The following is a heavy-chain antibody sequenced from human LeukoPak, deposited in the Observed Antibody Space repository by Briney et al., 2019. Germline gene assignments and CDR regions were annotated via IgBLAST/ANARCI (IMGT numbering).Heavy chain of an antibody. CDR1: GFTFSSYS. CDR3: ARDDSGSYLADDAFDI. Sequence: GGSLRLSCAASGFTFSSYSMNWVRQAPGKGLEWVSSISSSSSYIYYADSVKGRFTISRDNAKNSLYLQMNSLRAEDTAVYYCARDDSGSYLADDAFDIWGQGTMVTVSS. CDR2: ISSSSSYI. D-gene: IGHD1-26*01. J-gene: IGHJ3*02. V-gene: IGHV3-21*01.